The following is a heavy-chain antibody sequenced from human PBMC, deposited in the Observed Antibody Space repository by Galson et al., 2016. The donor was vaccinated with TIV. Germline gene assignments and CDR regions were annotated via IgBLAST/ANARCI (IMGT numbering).Heavy chain of an antibody. V-gene: IGHV1-3*01. CDR1: GYTLRIYA. J-gene: IGHJ4*02. D-gene: IGHD3-16*02. CDR3: ARQDRHTLITFGGNIITD. Sequence: SVKVSCKASGYTLRIYAMHWVRQAPGQRLEWMGCINAGNDNTKYSQKFQGRVTITRDTPANTAYMELSSLRSEDTAVYYCARQDRHTLITFGGNIITDWGQGTLVTVSS. CDR2: INAGNDNT.